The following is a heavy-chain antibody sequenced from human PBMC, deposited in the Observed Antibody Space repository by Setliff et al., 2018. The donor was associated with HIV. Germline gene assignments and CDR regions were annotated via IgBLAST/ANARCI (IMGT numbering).Heavy chain of an antibody. CDR2: IYYSGST. J-gene: IGHJ6*03. CDR3: ARGSSWQYYYYYYMDV. CDR1: GGSISSSSYY. D-gene: IGHD6-13*01. Sequence: SETLSLTCTVSGGSISSSSYYWGWIRQPPGKGLEWIGSIYYSGSTYHNPSLKSRLTISVDTSRNQFSLRVTSVTAADTAVYYCARGSSWQYYYYYYMDVWGKGTTVTVSS. V-gene: IGHV4-39*07.